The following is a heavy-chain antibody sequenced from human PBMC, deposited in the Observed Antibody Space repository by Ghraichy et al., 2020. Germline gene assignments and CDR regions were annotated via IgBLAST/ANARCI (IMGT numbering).Heavy chain of an antibody. CDR3: AREKPWGPLFWDY. J-gene: IGHJ4*02. Sequence: GVLNISCAASGFTFSSYSMNWVRQAPGKGLEWVSYISSSSSTIYYADSVKGRFTISRDNAKNSLYLQMNSLRAEDTAVYYCAREKPWGPLFWDYWGQGTLVTVSS. V-gene: IGHV3-48*01. D-gene: IGHD3-16*01. CDR1: GFTFSSYS. CDR2: ISSSSSTI.